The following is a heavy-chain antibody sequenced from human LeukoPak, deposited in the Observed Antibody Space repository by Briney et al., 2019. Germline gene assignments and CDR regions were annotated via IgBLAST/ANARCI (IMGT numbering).Heavy chain of an antibody. Sequence: GGSLRLSCAASGFTFSSYSMNWVRQAPGKGLEWVSSISSSSSYIYYADSVKGRFTISRDNAKNSLYLQMNSLRAEDTAVYYCASNDYVWGSYRHGDYWGQGTLVTVSS. CDR3: ASNDYVWGSYRHGDY. CDR1: GFTFSSYS. J-gene: IGHJ4*02. V-gene: IGHV3-21*01. CDR2: ISSSSSYI. D-gene: IGHD3-16*02.